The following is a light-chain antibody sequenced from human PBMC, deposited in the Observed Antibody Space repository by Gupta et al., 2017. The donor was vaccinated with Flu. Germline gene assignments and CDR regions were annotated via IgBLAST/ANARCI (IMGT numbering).Light chain of an antibody. CDR2: QDS. CDR3: QAWDSTTVV. Sequence: SYELTQPPSVSVSAGQTASIRCSGDELGDKYTFWYQQKAGQSPVVVIYQDSKRPSGIPGRFSGSSSGNTATLTISGTQAMDEADYYCQAWDSTTVVFGGGTKVTVL. J-gene: IGLJ2*01. V-gene: IGLV3-1*01. CDR1: ELGDKY.